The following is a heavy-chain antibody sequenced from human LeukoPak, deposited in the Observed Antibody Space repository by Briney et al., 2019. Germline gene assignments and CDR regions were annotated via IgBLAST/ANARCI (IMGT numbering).Heavy chain of an antibody. D-gene: IGHD2-2*01. CDR2: IYRSGDT. J-gene: IGHJ4*02. CDR3: ARGAEKTAVADHYSFDY. Sequence: SETLSLTCTVSGDSISGYYWTWVRQPAGKGLEWIGRIYRSGDTYSNPSLQSRVTISLDMSNNQFSLKVTSLTAADTAVYYCARGAEKTAVADHYSFDYWGQGILVSVSS. CDR1: GDSISGYY. V-gene: IGHV4-4*07.